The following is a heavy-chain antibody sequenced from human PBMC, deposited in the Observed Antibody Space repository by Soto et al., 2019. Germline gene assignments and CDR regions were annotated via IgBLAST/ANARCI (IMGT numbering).Heavy chain of an antibody. CDR1: AGSISRDSFF. CDR2: MYHSGST. CDR3: ARHSYDKSGSFGVFDH. J-gene: IGHJ4*02. Sequence: SXTLSLTFPVSAGSISRDSFFWAWIRQPPGKGLEWIGSMYHSGSTYYTPSLQSRLTISVDTSKNLFSLKLNSVTAADTAVYYCARHSYDKSGSFGVFDHWGQGSLVTVSS. D-gene: IGHD3-16*01. V-gene: IGHV4-39*01.